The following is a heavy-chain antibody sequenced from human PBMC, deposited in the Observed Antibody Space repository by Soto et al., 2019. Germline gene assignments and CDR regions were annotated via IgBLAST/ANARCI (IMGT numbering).Heavy chain of an antibody. Sequence: PGGSLRLSCAVSGFTFGDHYIDWVRQAPGKGLEWVGRIRNKAHSYSTVYAASVKGRFTFSRDDSKNSVYLQMNSLKTEDTAVYCVRTIQPGTTTYFDYWGQGTLVTVSS. D-gene: IGHD1-1*01. V-gene: IGHV3-72*01. CDR2: IRNKAHSYST. CDR3: RTIQPGTTTYFDY. J-gene: IGHJ4*02. CDR1: GFTFGDHY.